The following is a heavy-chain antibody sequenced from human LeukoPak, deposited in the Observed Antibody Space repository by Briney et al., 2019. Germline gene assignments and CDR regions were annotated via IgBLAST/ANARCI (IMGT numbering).Heavy chain of an antibody. V-gene: IGHV1-46*01. CDR1: GYTFTTYY. D-gene: IGHD5-12*01. Sequence: ASVKVSCKASGYTFTTYYMHWVRQAPGQGLEWMGIITTTGGSTTYAQNFQGRVTMTRDTSTSTVYMELSILRSKDTAVYYCARDQRAYGSSYYYYAMGVWGQGTTVTVSS. CDR3: ARDQRAYGSSYYYYAMGV. CDR2: ITTTGGST. J-gene: IGHJ6*02.